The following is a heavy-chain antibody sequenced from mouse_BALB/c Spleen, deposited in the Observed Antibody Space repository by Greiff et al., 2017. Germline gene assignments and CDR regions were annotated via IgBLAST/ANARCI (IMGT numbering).Heavy chain of an antibody. CDR1: GFTFNTYA. J-gene: IGHJ2*01. V-gene: IGHV10-1*02. Sequence: EVKLEESGGGLVQPKGSLKLSCAASGFTFNTYAMNWVRQAPGKGLEWVARIRSKSNNYATYYADSVKDRFTISRDDSQSMLYLQMNNLKTEDTAMYYCVRRGLSGYFDYWGQGTTLTVSS. CDR2: IRSKSNNYAT. CDR3: VRRGLSGYFDY. D-gene: IGHD3-1*01.